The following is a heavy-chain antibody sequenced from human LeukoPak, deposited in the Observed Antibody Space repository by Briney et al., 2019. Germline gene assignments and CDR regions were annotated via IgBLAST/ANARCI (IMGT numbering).Heavy chain of an antibody. V-gene: IGHV3-48*04. CDR2: ISGSGSTI. Sequence: QPGGSLRLSCAASGFTFSSYAMSWVRQAPGKGLEWVSAISGSGSTIYYADSVKGRFTISRYNAKNSLYLQMNSLRAEDTAVYYCASPGGKAIWGQGTMVPVSS. J-gene: IGHJ3*02. CDR1: GFTFSSYA. CDR3: ASPGGKAI. D-gene: IGHD6-13*01.